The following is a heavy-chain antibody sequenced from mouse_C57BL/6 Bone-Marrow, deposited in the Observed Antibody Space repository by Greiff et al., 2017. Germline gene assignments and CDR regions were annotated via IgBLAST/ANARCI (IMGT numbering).Heavy chain of an antibody. J-gene: IGHJ4*01. V-gene: IGHV5-9-1*02. CDR1: GFTFSSYA. D-gene: IGHD2-3*01. Sequence: EVQGVESGEGLVKPGGSLKLSCAASGFTFSSYAMSWVRQTPEKRLEWVAYISSGGDYIYYADTVKGRFTISKDNARNTLYLQMSSLKSEDTAMYYCTREGGDGYYAMDYWGQGTSVTVSS. CDR3: TREGGDGYYAMDY. CDR2: ISSGGDYI.